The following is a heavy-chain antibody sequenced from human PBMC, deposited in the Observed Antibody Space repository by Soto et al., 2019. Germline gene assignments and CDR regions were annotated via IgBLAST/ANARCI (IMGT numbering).Heavy chain of an antibody. CDR1: GGSISSSNW. CDR3: ARGPEGALRWFDP. V-gene: IGHV4-4*02. J-gene: IGHJ5*02. Sequence: QVQLQESGPGLVKPSGTLSLTCAVSGGSISSSNWWSWVRQPPGKGLEWIGEIYHSGSTNYNPSLRGRVTISVDKSKNQFSLKLSSVTATDTAVYYCARGPEGALRWFDPWGQGTLVTVSS. D-gene: IGHD1-26*01. CDR2: IYHSGST.